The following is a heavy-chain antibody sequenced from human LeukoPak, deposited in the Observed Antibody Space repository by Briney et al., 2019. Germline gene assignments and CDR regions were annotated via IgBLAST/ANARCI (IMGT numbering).Heavy chain of an antibody. D-gene: IGHD3-3*01. CDR2: IYSGGST. CDR1: GFTFSSNG. V-gene: IGHV3-53*01. Sequence: GGSLRLSCAASGFTFSSNGMSWVRQAPGKGLEWVSVIYSGGSTYYADSVKGRFTISRDNSKNTLYLQMNSLRAEDTAVYYCASDPHPVGGVWGKGTTVTVSS. J-gene: IGHJ6*04. CDR3: ASDPHPVGGV.